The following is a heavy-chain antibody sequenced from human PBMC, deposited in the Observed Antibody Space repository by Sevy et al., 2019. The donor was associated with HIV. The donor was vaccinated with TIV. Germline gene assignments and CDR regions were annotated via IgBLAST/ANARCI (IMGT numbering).Heavy chain of an antibody. CDR2: FDPQDVKT. CDR1: GYTLTKLS. J-gene: IGHJ5*02. CDR3: ATVGLRYFSGSSSYQGDWFDP. V-gene: IGHV1-24*01. Sequence: ASVKVSCKVSGYTLTKLSIDWVRQAPGKALEWMGEFDPQDVKTISSQRFQGRLTMTVDTSTDTAYMELSSLTSEDTAAYYCATVGLRYFSGSSSYQGDWFDPWGQGTLVTVSS. D-gene: IGHD2-15*01.